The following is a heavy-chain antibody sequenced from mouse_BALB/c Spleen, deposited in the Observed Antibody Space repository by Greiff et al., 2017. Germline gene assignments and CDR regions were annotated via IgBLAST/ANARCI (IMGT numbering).Heavy chain of an antibody. D-gene: IGHD1-1*01. V-gene: IGHV5-6-5*01. CDR2: ISSGGST. CDR3: ARGGYGSSPYAMDY. CDR1: GFTFSSYA. Sequence: EVMLVESGGGLVKPGGSLKLSCAASGFTFSSYAMSWVRQTPEKRLEWVASISSGGSTYYPDSVKGRFTISRDNARNILYLQMSSLRSEDTAMYYCARGGYGSSPYAMDYWGQGTSVTVSS. J-gene: IGHJ4*01.